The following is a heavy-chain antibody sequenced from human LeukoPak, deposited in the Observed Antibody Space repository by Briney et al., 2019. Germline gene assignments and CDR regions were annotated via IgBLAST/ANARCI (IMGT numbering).Heavy chain of an antibody. D-gene: IGHD6-19*01. CDR3: ANLYVAVAGTDY. Sequence: GGSLGLSCAASGFTFSSYAMSWVRQAPGKGLEWVSAISGSGGSTYYADSVKGRFTISRDNSKNTLYLQMNSLRAEDTAVYYCANLYVAVAGTDYWGQGTLVTVSS. CDR2: ISGSGGST. J-gene: IGHJ4*02. CDR1: GFTFSSYA. V-gene: IGHV3-23*01.